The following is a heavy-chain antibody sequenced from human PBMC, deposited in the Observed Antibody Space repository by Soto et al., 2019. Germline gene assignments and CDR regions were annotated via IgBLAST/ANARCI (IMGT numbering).Heavy chain of an antibody. D-gene: IGHD1-1*01. CDR2: INPYNGTT. V-gene: IGHV1-18*04. CDR1: GYTFTGYY. CDR3: ARDGERDTGLNFYYYLHGMDA. Sequence: ASVKFSCKASGYTFTGYYMHWVRQAPGQGLEWMGWINPYNGTTNYAEKFQGEMTMTTDTATSTAYMDLRSLRSDDTAVYYCARDGERDTGLNFYYYLHGMDAWGQGTRVTVSS. J-gene: IGHJ6*02.